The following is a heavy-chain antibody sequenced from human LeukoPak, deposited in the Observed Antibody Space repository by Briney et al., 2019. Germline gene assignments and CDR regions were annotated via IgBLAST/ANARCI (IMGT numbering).Heavy chain of an antibody. CDR1: GFTFSSYA. Sequence: PWGSLRLSCAASGFTFSSYAMHWVRQAPGKGLEWVAVISYDGSNKYYADSVKGRFTISRDNSKNTLYLQMNSLRAEDTAVYYCARDSGYYYSFGAFDIWGQGTMVTVSS. J-gene: IGHJ3*02. CDR2: ISYDGSNK. CDR3: ARDSGYYYSFGAFDI. V-gene: IGHV3-30-3*01. D-gene: IGHD3-22*01.